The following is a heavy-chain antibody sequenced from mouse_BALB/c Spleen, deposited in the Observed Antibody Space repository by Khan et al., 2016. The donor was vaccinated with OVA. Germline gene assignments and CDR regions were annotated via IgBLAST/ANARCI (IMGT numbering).Heavy chain of an antibody. CDR2: IFPGSDTP. CDR1: GYTFTDYV. D-gene: IGHD2-14*01. V-gene: IGHV1-77*01. CDR3: ARGGYSVFAY. J-gene: IGHJ3*01. Sequence: QVQLKESGPEMVKPGASLKVSCKASGYTFTDYVIGWMKQRPRQGLEWIGDIFPGSDTPYYNEKFKDKATLTADKSSNTAYMQLSSLTSEDSAVYFWARGGYSVFAYWDQGTLVTVSA.